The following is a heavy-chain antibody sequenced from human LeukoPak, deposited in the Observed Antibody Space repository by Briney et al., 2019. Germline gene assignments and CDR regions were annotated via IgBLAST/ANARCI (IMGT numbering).Heavy chain of an antibody. CDR2: IYTSGST. Sequence: SETLSLTCTVSGGSISSYYWSWIRRPAGKGLEWIGRIYTSGSTNYNPSLKSRVTMSVDTSKNQFSLKLSSVTAADTAVYYCARAAKPGIAAAGTVPGGDAFDIWGQGTMVTVSS. V-gene: IGHV4-4*07. CDR1: GGSISSYY. J-gene: IGHJ3*02. CDR3: ARAAKPGIAAAGTVPGGDAFDI. D-gene: IGHD6-13*01.